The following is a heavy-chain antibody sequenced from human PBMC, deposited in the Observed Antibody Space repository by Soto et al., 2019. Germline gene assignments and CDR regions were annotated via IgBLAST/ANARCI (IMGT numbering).Heavy chain of an antibody. D-gene: IGHD3-10*01. Sequence: EVQLVESGGGLVKPGGSLRLSCAASGFTFSSYSMNWVRQAPGKGLEWVSSISSSSSYIYYADSVKGRFTISRDNAKNSLYLQMNILRAEDTAVYYCARDPGVRGGGWFDPWGQGTLVTVSS. CDR1: GFTFSSYS. CDR2: ISSSSSYI. CDR3: ARDPGVRGGGWFDP. J-gene: IGHJ5*02. V-gene: IGHV3-21*01.